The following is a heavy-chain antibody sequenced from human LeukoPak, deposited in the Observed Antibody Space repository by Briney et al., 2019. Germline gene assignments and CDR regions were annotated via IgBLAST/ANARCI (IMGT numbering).Heavy chain of an antibody. V-gene: IGHV1-46*01. D-gene: IGHD4-17*01. CDR2: INPSGGST. CDR3: ARDYGDYVLSY. CDR1: GYTFTSYY. J-gene: IGHJ4*02. Sequence: GASVKVSCKASGYTFTSYYMHWVRQAPGQGLEWMGIINPSGGSTSYAQKFQSRVTMTRDTSTSTVYMELSSLRSEDTAVYYCARDYGDYVLSYWGQGTLVTVSS.